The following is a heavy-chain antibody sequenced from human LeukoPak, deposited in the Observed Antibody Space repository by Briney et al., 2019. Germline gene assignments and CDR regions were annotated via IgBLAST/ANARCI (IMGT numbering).Heavy chain of an antibody. J-gene: IGHJ4*02. CDR2: ISSSSSYI. CDR3: ASSEVATFDY. D-gene: IGHD1-14*01. Sequence: GGSLRLSCAASGFTFSSYAMHWVRQAPGKGLEWVSSISSSSSYIYYADSVKGRFAISRDNAKNSLYLQMNSLRAEDTAVYYCASSEVATFDYWGQGTLVTVSS. V-gene: IGHV3-21*01. CDR1: GFTFSSYA.